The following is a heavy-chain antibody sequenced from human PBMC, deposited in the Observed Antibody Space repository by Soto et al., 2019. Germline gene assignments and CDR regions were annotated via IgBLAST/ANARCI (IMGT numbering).Heavy chain of an antibody. V-gene: IGHV4-39*01. CDR1: GGSISSSSYY. CDR2: IYYSGST. D-gene: IGHD6-19*01. Sequence: QLQLQESGPGLVKPSETLSLTCTVSGGSISSSSYYWGWIRQPPGKGLEWIGSIYYSGSTYYNPSLKSRVTISVDTSKNQFSLKLSSVTAADTAVYYCASRIAVAGTPFDYWGQGTLVTVSS. J-gene: IGHJ4*02. CDR3: ASRIAVAGTPFDY.